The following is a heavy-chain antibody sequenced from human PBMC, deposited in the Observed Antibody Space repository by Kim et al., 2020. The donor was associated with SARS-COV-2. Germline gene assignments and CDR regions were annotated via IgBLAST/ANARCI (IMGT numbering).Heavy chain of an antibody. CDR2: IYYSGST. CDR3: ARHVTEIPYYDYVWGIDY. CDR1: GGSISSSSYY. J-gene: IGHJ4*02. D-gene: IGHD3-16*01. V-gene: IGHV4-39*01. Sequence: SETLSLTCTVSGGSISSSSYYWGWIRQPPGKGLEWIGSIYYSGSTYYNPSLKSRVTISVDTSKNQFSLKLSSVTAADTAVYYCARHVTEIPYYDYVWGIDYWGQGTLVTVSS.